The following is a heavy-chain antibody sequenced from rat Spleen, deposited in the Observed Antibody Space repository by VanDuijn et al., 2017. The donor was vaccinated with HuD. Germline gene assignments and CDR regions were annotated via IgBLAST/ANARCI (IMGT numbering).Heavy chain of an antibody. Sequence: EVQLVESGGGLMQPGRSMKFSCAASGFNFNNYYMAWVRQAPTKGLEWVASISVGGGNTYYGDSVKGRFTISRDNAKSTLYLQMDNLRSEDTATYYCARHRNYGGIPFDFWGQGVMVTVSS. CDR3: ARHRNYGGIPFDF. D-gene: IGHD1-11*01. J-gene: IGHJ2*01. CDR2: ISVGGGNT. V-gene: IGHV5-25*01. CDR1: GFNFNNYY.